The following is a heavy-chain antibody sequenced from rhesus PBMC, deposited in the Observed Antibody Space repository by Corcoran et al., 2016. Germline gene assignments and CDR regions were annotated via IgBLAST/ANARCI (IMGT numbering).Heavy chain of an antibody. CDR1: GGSISDSYR. CDR2: IYGSSTST. D-gene: IGHD6-13*01. V-gene: IGHV4S10*01. CDR3: ATLYSSWSGFDY. Sequence: QVQLQESGPGVVKPSETLSLTCAVSGGSISDSYRWSWIRQPPGKGLEWIGYIYGSSTSTNYNPSLKSRVTISKDTSKNQFSLKLGSVTAADTAVYYCATLYSSWSGFDYWGQGVLVTVSS. J-gene: IGHJ4*01.